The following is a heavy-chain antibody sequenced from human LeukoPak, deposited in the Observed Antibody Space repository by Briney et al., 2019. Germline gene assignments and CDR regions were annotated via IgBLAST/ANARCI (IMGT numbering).Heavy chain of an antibody. Sequence: EASVKVSCKASGYTFTGYYMHWVRQAPGQGLEWMGWINPNSGGTNYAQKFQGRVTMTRDTSISTAYMELSRLRSDDTAVYYCAIPPWELSPPTDYWGQGTLVTVSS. D-gene: IGHD1-26*01. J-gene: IGHJ4*02. CDR3: AIPPWELSPPTDY. CDR1: GYTFTGYY. V-gene: IGHV1-2*02. CDR2: INPNSGGT.